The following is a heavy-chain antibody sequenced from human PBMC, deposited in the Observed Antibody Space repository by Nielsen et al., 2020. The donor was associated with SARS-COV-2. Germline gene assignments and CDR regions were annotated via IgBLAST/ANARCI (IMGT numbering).Heavy chain of an antibody. D-gene: IGHD5-18*01. CDR3: AKDIRPYSYGYSDAFDI. Sequence: GGSLRLSCAASGFTFDDYTMHWVRQAPGKGLEWVSLISWDGGSTYYADSVKGRFTISRGNSKNSLYLQMNSLRTEDTALYYCAKDIRPYSYGYSDAFDIWGQGTMVTVSS. CDR1: GFTFDDYT. J-gene: IGHJ3*02. CDR2: ISWDGGST. V-gene: IGHV3-43*01.